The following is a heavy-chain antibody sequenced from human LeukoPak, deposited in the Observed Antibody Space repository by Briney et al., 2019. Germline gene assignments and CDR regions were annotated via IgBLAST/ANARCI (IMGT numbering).Heavy chain of an antibody. D-gene: IGHD1-7*01. CDR3: ARMNYYFDY. CDR2: IYHSGST. Sequence: SETLSLTCAVYGGSFSGYYWSWIRQPPGKGLEWIGEIYHSGSTNYNPSLKSRVTISVDKSKNQFSLKLSSVTAADTAVYYCARMNYYFDYWGQGTLVTVSS. CDR1: GGSFSGYY. V-gene: IGHV4-34*01. J-gene: IGHJ4*02.